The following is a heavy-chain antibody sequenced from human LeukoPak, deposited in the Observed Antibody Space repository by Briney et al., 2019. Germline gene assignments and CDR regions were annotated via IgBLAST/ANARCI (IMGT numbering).Heavy chain of an antibody. J-gene: IGHJ5*02. Sequence: GGSLRLSCVASGFIFSDFSMSWVRQAPRKGLEWVSTIRANGRDTYYADSVKGRFTISRDNSKNTLYLEMNSLRAVDTAVYYCAKGGYTTWFAPWGQGTLVTVSS. CDR1: GFIFSDFS. CDR2: IRANGRDT. V-gene: IGHV3-23*01. D-gene: IGHD2-15*01. CDR3: AKGGYTTWFAP.